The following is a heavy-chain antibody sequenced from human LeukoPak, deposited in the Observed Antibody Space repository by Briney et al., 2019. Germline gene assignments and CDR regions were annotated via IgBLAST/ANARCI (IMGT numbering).Heavy chain of an antibody. CDR1: GFSFSDFA. J-gene: IGHJ4*02. CDR3: ANPDSSGFYFSMRFDF. CDR2: MSGRGDST. D-gene: IGHD3-22*01. V-gene: IGHV3-23*01. Sequence: GGSLRLSCKASGFSFSDFAMTWVRQAPGKGLEWVSTMSGRGDSTYYADSVKGRFTVSRDNSDNTLYLHMNSLRAEDTAVYFCANPDSSGFYFSMRFDFWGQGTQVTVSS.